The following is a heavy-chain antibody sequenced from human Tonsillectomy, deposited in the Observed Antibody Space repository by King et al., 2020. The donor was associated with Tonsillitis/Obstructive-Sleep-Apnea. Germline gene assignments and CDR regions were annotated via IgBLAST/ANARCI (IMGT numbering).Heavy chain of an antibody. Sequence: VQLQESGPGLVKPSETLSLTCTVSGGSISSYYWSWIRQPPGKGLEWIGYIYYSGSTNYNPSLKSRVTISVDTSKNQFSLKLSSVTAADTAVYYCARHVYCSSTSCYLSFDYWGQGTLVTVSS. CDR3: ARHVYCSSTSCYLSFDY. CDR2: IYYSGST. J-gene: IGHJ4*02. D-gene: IGHD2-2*01. V-gene: IGHV4-59*08. CDR1: GGSISSYY.